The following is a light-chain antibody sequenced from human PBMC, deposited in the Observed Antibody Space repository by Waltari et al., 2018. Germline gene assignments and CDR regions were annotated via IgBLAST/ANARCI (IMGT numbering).Light chain of an antibody. CDR1: QSIGVS. V-gene: IGKV1-5*03. CDR2: KAS. CDR3: LQYSNFPVT. J-gene: IGKJ1*01. Sequence: IQMTQSPSTLSASVGDRVVITCRASQSIGVSLAWYQQKPGKAPKLLIHKASSLQGGVTSRFSGGGSGTVFTLTLSSLQPDDSASYFCLQYSNFPVTFGQGTKVDIK.